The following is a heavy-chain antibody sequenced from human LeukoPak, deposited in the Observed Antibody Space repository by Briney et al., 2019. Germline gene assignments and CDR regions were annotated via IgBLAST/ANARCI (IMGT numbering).Heavy chain of an antibody. CDR3: AKAPVTSCRGAFCYPFDY. Sequence: GGSLRLSCAASGFTFSNFGMSWVRQAPEKGLEWVSSVTISGDNTYYAESVKGRFTISRDNSKGTLYLLMSSLRADDTAVYYCAKAPVTSCRGAFCYPFDYWGQGTLVTVSS. V-gene: IGHV3-23*01. D-gene: IGHD2-15*01. CDR1: GFTFSNFG. J-gene: IGHJ4*02. CDR2: VTISGDNT.